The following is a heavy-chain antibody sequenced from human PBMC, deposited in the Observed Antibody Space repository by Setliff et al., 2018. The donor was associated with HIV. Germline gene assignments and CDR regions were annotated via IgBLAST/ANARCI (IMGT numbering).Heavy chain of an antibody. CDR2: IYYSGST. CDR3: ARGYSSSLGWFDP. Sequence: SETLSLTCTVSGGSISSGDHYWSWIRQHPGKGLEWIGYIYYSGSTYYNPSLKSRVSISVDTSKNQFSLKLSSVTAADTAVYYCARGYSSSLGWFDPWGQGTLVTVSS. D-gene: IGHD6-6*01. J-gene: IGHJ5*02. CDR1: GGSISSGDHY. V-gene: IGHV4-31*03.